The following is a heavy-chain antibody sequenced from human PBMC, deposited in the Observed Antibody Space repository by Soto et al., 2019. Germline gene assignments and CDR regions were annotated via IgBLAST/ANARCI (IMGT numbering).Heavy chain of an antibody. Sequence: QVHLQESGPGLMKPSETLSLTCTVSGGSISRYYWSWFRQPPGKGLEWIGYIYYSGNTNYNPSLKSRITMXXDXSXXQFSLNLSSVTAADTAVYYCARGGWDRSGNAPIDYWGQGILVTVSS. D-gene: IGHD6-19*01. CDR3: ARGGWDRSGNAPIDY. J-gene: IGHJ4*02. V-gene: IGHV4-59*01. CDR2: IYYSGNT. CDR1: GGSISRYY.